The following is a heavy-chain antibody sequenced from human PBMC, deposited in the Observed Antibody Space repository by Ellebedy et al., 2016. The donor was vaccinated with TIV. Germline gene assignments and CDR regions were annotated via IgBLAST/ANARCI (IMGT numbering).Heavy chain of an antibody. D-gene: IGHD3-3*01. Sequence: SETLSLXCAVSGDPISSSNWWSWVRQPPGKGLEWIGEIYHSGSTNYNPSLKSRVTISVDTSKNQFSLKLSSVTAADTAVYYCARLSGRSGYYPDYWGQGTLVTVSS. CDR1: GDPISSSNW. CDR2: IYHSGST. V-gene: IGHV4-4*02. CDR3: ARLSGRSGYYPDY. J-gene: IGHJ4*02.